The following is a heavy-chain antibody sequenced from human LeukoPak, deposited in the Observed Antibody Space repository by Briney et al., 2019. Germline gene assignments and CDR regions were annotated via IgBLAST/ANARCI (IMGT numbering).Heavy chain of an antibody. CDR3: ARAHSGFDFDY. Sequence: SETLSLTCTVSGGSISSYYWSWIRQPPGKGLEWIGYIYYSGSTNYNPSLKSRVTISVDTSKNQFSLKLSSVTAADTAVYYCARAHSGFDFDYWGQGTLVTVSS. CDR2: IYYSGST. D-gene: IGHD6-19*01. V-gene: IGHV4-59*01. CDR1: GGSISSYY. J-gene: IGHJ4*02.